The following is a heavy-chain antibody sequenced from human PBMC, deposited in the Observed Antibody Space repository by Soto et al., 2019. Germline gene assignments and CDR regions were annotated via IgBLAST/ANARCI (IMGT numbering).Heavy chain of an antibody. CDR2: ISSSSSYI. V-gene: IGHV3-21*01. J-gene: IGHJ5*02. CDR1: GFTFSSHS. Sequence: GGSLRLSCAASGFTFSSHSMNWVRQAPGKGLEWVSSISSSSSYIYYADSVKGRFTISRDNAKNSLYLQMNSLRAEDTAVYYCARGLPRGYSHYTLKPKDNWFDPWGQGTLVTV. CDR3: ARGLPRGYSHYTLKPKDNWFDP. D-gene: IGHD5-18*01.